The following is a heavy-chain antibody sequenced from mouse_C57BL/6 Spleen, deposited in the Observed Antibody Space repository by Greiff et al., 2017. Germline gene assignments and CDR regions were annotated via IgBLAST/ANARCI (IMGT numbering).Heavy chain of an antibody. CDR3: ARRGIYYGSSYPLFDY. J-gene: IGHJ2*01. V-gene: IGHV1-64*01. Sequence: VQLQQPGAELVKPGASVKLSCKASGYTFTSYWMHWVKQRPGQGLEWIGMIHPNSGSTNYNEKFKSKATLTVDKSSSTAYMQLSSLTSEDSAVYYCARRGIYYGSSYPLFDYWGQGTTLTVSA. D-gene: IGHD1-1*01. CDR2: IHPNSGST. CDR1: GYTFTSYW.